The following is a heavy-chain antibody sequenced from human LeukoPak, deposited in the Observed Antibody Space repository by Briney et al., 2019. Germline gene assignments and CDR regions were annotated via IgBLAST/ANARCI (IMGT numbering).Heavy chain of an antibody. J-gene: IGHJ4*02. V-gene: IGHV4-39*07. CDR3: ARFYYDSSGYYAAFDY. Sequence: SETLSLTCTVSGGSISSSSYYWGWIRQPPGKGLEWIGSIYYSGSTYYNPSLKSRVTISVDTSKDQFSLKLSSVTAADTAVYYCARFYYDSSGYYAAFDYWGQGTLVTVSS. CDR2: IYYSGST. CDR1: GGSISSSSYY. D-gene: IGHD3-22*01.